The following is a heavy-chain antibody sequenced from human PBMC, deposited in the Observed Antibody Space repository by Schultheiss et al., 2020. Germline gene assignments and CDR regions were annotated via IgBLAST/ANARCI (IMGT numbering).Heavy chain of an antibody. D-gene: IGHD2-2*03. V-gene: IGHV3-15*01. CDR2: IKSKTDGGTT. CDR3: TTALDIVVVPADDI. CDR1: GFTFSNAW. Sequence: GGSLRLSCAASGFTFSNAWMSWVRQAPGKGLEWVGRIKSKTDGGTTDYAAPVKGRFTISRDDTKNTLYLQMNSLKTEDTAVYYCTTALDIVVVPADDIWGQGTMVTVS. J-gene: IGHJ3*02.